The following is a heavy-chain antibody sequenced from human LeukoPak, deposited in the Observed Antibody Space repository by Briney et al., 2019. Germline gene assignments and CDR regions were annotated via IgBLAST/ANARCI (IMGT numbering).Heavy chain of an antibody. Sequence: GSLRLSCAASGFTFSFFAMSWVRQAPGKGLGWVSAISGSGGSTYYADSVKGRFTISRDNSKNTLYLQMNSLRAEDTGVYYCAKDRVYSSGSYGMDVWGQGTTVTVSS. CDR1: GFTFSFFA. CDR3: AKDRVYSSGSYGMDV. D-gene: IGHD6-19*01. CDR2: ISGSGGST. V-gene: IGHV3-23*01. J-gene: IGHJ6*02.